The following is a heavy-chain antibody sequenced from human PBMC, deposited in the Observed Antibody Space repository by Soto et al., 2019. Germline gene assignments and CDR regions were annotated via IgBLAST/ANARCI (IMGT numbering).Heavy chain of an antibody. V-gene: IGHV4-39*01. CDR2: IYYSGST. CDR1: GGSISSSSYY. J-gene: IGHJ4*02. CDR3: SRHDGHRASLIVD. D-gene: IGHD3-16*02. Sequence: SETLSLTCTVSGGSISSSSYYWGWIRQPPGKGLEWIGSIYYSGSTYYNPSLKSRVTISVDTSKNQFSLKLSSVTAADTALYYCSRHDGHRASLIVDWGQGTLVTVSS.